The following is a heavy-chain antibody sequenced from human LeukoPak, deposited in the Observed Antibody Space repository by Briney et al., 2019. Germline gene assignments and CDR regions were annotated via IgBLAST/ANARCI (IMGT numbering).Heavy chain of an antibody. D-gene: IGHD3/OR15-3a*01. J-gene: IGHJ4*02. CDR2: IKQDGSEK. V-gene: IGHV3-7*03. Sequence: GGSLRLSCAASGFTFSNDWMNWVRQVPGQGLEWVANIKQDGSEKFYVASVKGRFTISRDNGKSSLYLQMNSLRAEDTALYYCATSYDMGWLIGYWGQGTLVTVSS. CDR1: GFTFSNDW. CDR3: ATSYDMGWLIGY.